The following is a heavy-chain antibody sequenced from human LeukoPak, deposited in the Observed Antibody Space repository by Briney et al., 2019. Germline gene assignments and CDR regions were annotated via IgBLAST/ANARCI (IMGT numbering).Heavy chain of an antibody. V-gene: IGHV1-2*04. J-gene: IGHJ6*04. CDR1: GYTFTFYY. Sequence: ASVKVCCKASGYTFTFYYIHWVRQAPGQALEGMGWINPNSGGTNYAQKFQGWVTRTRDTSISTAYMELSRLRSDDTAVYYCARDQRLWFGELFPTVYGMDVWGKGTTVTVSS. CDR3: ARDQRLWFGELFPTVYGMDV. D-gene: IGHD3-10*01. CDR2: INPNSGGT.